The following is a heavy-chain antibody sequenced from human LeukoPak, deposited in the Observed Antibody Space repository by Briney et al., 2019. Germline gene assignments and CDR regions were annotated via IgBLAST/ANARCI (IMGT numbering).Heavy chain of an antibody. Sequence: GRSLRLSCAASGFTFSSYGMHWVRQAPGKGLEWVAVISYDGSNKYYADSVKGRFTISRDNSKNTLYLQMNSLRAEDTAVHYCASGQYYYDSSGYSHFDYWGQGTLVTVSS. CDR3: ASGQYYYDSSGYSHFDY. D-gene: IGHD3-22*01. CDR2: ISYDGSNK. CDR1: GFTFSSYG. V-gene: IGHV3-30*03. J-gene: IGHJ4*02.